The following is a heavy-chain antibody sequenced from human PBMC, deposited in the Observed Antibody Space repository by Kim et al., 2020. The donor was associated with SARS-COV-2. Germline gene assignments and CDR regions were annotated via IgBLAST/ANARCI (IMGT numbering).Heavy chain of an antibody. CDR3: ARDLGPERITMVRGTAFDI. CDR1: GGTFSSYT. CDR2: IIPILGIA. Sequence: SVKVSCKASGGTFSSYTISWVRQAPGQGLEWMGRIIPILGIANYAQKFQGRVTITADKSTSTAYMELSSLRSEDTAVYYCARDLGPERITMVRGTAFDIWGQGTMVTVSS. D-gene: IGHD3-10*01. J-gene: IGHJ3*02. V-gene: IGHV1-69*04.